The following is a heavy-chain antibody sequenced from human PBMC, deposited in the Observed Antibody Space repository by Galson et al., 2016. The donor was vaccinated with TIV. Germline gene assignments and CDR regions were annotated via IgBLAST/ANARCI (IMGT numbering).Heavy chain of an antibody. V-gene: IGHV1-69*13. D-gene: IGHD5-18*01. CDR1: GGSFSTHT. Sequence: SVKVSCKASGGSFSTHTFNWVRQAPGQGLEWMGGIAPLFRTTNYAQKFQGRVTFTADESSSTAYMEVSRLTSDDTAVYYCAKDRNTALDTYYYYYGMDVWGQGTTVTVSS. J-gene: IGHJ6*02. CDR2: IAPLFRTT. CDR3: AKDRNTALDTYYYYYGMDV.